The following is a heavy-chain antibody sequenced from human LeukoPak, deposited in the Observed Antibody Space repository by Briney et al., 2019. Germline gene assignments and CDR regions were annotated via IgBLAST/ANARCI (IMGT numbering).Heavy chain of an antibody. CDR3: ARVGCSSTSCYLGYTVFDY. CDR1: GYTFTGYY. V-gene: IGHV1-2*06. CDR2: INPNSGGT. Sequence: ASVKVSCKASGYTFTGYYMHWVRQAPGQGLEWMGRINPNSGGTNYAQKFRGRVTMTRDTSISTAYMELSRLRSDDTAVYYCARVGCSSTSCYLGYTVFDYWGQGTLVTVSS. J-gene: IGHJ4*02. D-gene: IGHD2-2*01.